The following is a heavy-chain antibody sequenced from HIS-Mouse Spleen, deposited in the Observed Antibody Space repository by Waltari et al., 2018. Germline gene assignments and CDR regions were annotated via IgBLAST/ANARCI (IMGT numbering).Heavy chain of an antibody. CDR1: GGSISSYY. V-gene: IGHV4-59*01. Sequence: QVQLQESGPGLVKPSETLSLTCTVSGGSISSYYWSWIRPPPGKGLEWIGYIYYSGSTNYNPALKSRVTISVDTSKNQFSLKLSSVTAADTAVYYCARGADYDFWSGYYYYYYYGMDVWGQGTTVTVSS. J-gene: IGHJ6*02. CDR2: IYYSGST. CDR3: ARGADYDFWSGYYYYYYYGMDV. D-gene: IGHD3-3*01.